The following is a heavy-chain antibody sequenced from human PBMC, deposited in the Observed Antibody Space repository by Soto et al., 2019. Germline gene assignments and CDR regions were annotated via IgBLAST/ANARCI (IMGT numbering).Heavy chain of an antibody. J-gene: IGHJ3*01. V-gene: IGHV3-30*14. CDR1: GFTFSSYA. Sequence: GGSLRLSCAASGFTFSSYAMHWVRQAPGHGLEWVAVISYDGSNKYYADSVKGRFTTSSDSSKTTVYLQMNGLRPDDTAVYYCATWHEREHAYDVWGQGTTVTVS. CDR2: ISYDGSNK. D-gene: IGHD1-26*01. CDR3: ATWHEREHAYDV.